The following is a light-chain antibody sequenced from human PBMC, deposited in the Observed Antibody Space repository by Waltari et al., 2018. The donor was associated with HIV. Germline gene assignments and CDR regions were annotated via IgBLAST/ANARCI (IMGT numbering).Light chain of an antibody. CDR1: QSLLFGDGYTY. CDR3: MQGAHWPPWT. J-gene: IGKJ1*01. Sequence: VVLTQSPLSLAVTLGQPASIPCTSSQSLLFGDGYTYLNWFHQRPGQPPRRLIYKISSRASGVPDRISGSGSGTNFTLNITRVEAGDVGVFYCMQGAHWPPWTFGPGTKVEIK. V-gene: IGKV2-30*01. CDR2: KIS.